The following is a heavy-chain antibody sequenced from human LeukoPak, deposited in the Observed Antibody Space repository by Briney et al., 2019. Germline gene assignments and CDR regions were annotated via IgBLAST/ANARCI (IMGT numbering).Heavy chain of an antibody. CDR1: GGSFSGYY. Sequence: PSETLSLTCAVYGGSFSGYYWSWIRQPPGKGLEWIGEINHSGSTNYNPSLKSRVTISVDTSKNQFSLKLSSVTAADKAVYYCTRGHFWSGSNWFDPWGQGTLVTVSS. V-gene: IGHV4-34*01. CDR3: TRGHFWSGSNWFDP. CDR2: INHSGST. J-gene: IGHJ5*02. D-gene: IGHD3-3*02.